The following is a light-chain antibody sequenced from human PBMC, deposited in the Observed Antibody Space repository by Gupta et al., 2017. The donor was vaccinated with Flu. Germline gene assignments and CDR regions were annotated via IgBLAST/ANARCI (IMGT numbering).Light chain of an antibody. CDR1: TSNIGSRY. CDR3: GAWDNSLSAGV. J-gene: IGLJ3*02. V-gene: IGLV1-51*02. CDR2: ENN. Sequence: KVTITGSGSTSNIGSRYVSWYQQVPGTAPKLLIYENNKRPSRIPDRFSGSKSGTSATLGITGLQTGDEADYYCGAWDNSLSAGVFGGGTKLTVL.